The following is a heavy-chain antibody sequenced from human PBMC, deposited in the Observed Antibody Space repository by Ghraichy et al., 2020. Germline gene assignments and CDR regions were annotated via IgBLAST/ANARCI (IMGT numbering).Heavy chain of an antibody. CDR3: ATGRFGVLYGVMDV. D-gene: IGHD3-10*01. V-gene: IGHV3-23*01. CDR1: ESAFGAYA. J-gene: IGHJ6*02. CDR2: ISGSGGST. Sequence: CAASESAFGAYAMSWVRLPPGKGLEWVSSISGSGGSTNYADSVKGRFTISRDNSKNTMYLYMYSLRAEDTAVYYCATGRFGVLYGVMDVWGQGTTVTVSS.